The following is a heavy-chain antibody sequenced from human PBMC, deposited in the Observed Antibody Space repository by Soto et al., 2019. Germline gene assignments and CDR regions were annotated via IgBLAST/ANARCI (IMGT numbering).Heavy chain of an antibody. Sequence: GGSLRLSCAASGFTFSSYSMNWVRQAPGKGLEWVSSISSSSSYIYYADSVRGRFTISRDNAKNSLYLQMNSLRAEDTAVYYCARDSRGIQLWPNFDYWGQGTLVTVSS. CDR1: GFTFSSYS. CDR3: ARDSRGIQLWPNFDY. V-gene: IGHV3-21*01. D-gene: IGHD5-18*01. J-gene: IGHJ4*02. CDR2: ISSSSSYI.